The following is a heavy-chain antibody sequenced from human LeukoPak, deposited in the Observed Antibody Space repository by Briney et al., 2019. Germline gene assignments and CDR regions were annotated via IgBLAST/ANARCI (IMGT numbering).Heavy chain of an antibody. CDR2: INHSGST. J-gene: IGHJ1*01. D-gene: IGHD2-15*01. CDR1: GGSFSGYY. Sequence: SETLSLTCAVYGGSFSGYYWSWIRQPPGKGLEWIGEINHSGSTNYNPSLKSRVTISVDTSKNQFSLKLSSVTAADTAVYDCARGLGGSYWGQGALVTVSS. CDR3: ARGLGGSY. V-gene: IGHV4-34*01.